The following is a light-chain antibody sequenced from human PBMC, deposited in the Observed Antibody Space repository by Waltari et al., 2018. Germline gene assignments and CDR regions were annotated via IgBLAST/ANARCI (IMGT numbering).Light chain of an antibody. CDR1: GGSIASNY. CDR3: QSYDITNWV. J-gene: IGLJ3*02. V-gene: IGLV6-57*04. Sequence: NFMLTQPHPVSASPGKTVTISCTRSGGSIASNYVQWYQQRPGSAPTTVIYEDNPRPSGVPDRFSGSVDSSSNSASLTISGLRTDDEADYYCQSYDITNWVFGGGTKLTVL. CDR2: EDN.